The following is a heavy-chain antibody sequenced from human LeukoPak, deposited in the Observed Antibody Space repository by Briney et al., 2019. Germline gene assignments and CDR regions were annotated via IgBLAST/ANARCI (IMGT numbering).Heavy chain of an antibody. CDR2: IRPDGNNK. CDR3: ANIRGVITEVDY. V-gene: IGHV3-30*02. J-gene: IGHJ4*02. D-gene: IGHD3-10*01. CDR1: GFTFSSYG. Sequence: PGGSLRLSCAASGFTFSSYGMHWVRQAPGKGLEWVAFIRPDGNNKNYADSVKGRFTISRDNSKNTLYLQMNSLRAEDTAVYYCANIRGVITEVDYWGQGTLVTVSS.